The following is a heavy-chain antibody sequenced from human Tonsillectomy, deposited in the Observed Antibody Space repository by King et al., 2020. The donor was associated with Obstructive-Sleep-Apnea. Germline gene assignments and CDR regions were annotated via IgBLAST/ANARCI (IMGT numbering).Heavy chain of an antibody. J-gene: IGHJ4*02. Sequence: QLVQSGAEVKKPGSSVKVSCKASGGTFSSYAISWVRQAPGQGLEWMGRVIPILDIANNAQKFQGRVTITADQSTSTAYMELSSLKSEDTAVYYCARDGNAAYYYDRSGFYFHYWGQGTLVTVSS. CDR2: VIPILDIA. CDR3: ARDGNAAYYYDRSGFYFHY. CDR1: GGTFSSYA. V-gene: IGHV1-69*09. D-gene: IGHD3-22*01.